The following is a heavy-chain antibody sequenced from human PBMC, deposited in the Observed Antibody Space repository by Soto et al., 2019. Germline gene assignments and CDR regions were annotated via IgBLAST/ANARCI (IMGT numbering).Heavy chain of an antibody. CDR2: ISSSSSYT. Sequence: GGSLRLSCAASGFTFSDYYMSWIRQAPGKGLEWVSYISSSSSYTNYADSVKGRFTISRDNAKNSLYLQMNSLRAEDTAVYYCAREVFEAAADTGDYYYYYGMDVWGQGTTVTVSS. V-gene: IGHV3-11*06. D-gene: IGHD6-13*01. CDR3: AREVFEAAADTGDYYYYYGMDV. CDR1: GFTFSDYY. J-gene: IGHJ6*02.